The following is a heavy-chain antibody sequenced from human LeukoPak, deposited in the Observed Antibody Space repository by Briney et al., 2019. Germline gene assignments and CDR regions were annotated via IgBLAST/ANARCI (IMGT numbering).Heavy chain of an antibody. V-gene: IGHV3-49*05. D-gene: IGHD6-13*01. J-gene: IGHJ6*03. CDR2: IRSKAYGGTT. CDR3: TSAPAGYDYYYYMDV. CDR1: GFPFGDYA. Sequence: KPGGSLRLSCKASGFPFGDYAMSWFRQAPGKGLEWVGFIRSKAYGGTTEYAASVKGRFTISRGDSKSIAYLQMNSLKTEDTAVYYATSAPAGYDYYYYMDVWGKGTTVTVSS.